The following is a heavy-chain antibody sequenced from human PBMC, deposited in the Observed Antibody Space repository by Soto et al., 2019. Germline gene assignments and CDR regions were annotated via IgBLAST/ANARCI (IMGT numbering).Heavy chain of an antibody. CDR3: ARLQFGEGFDF. V-gene: IGHV4-30-2*01. CDR2: ILHTGGT. J-gene: IGHJ4*02. CDR1: GGSISGGGIS. Sequence: SETLSLTCAVSGGSISGGGISWSWIRQHPGKGLEWIGYILHTGGTQYNPSLKSRVSMSVDKSKNQFSLHLTSVTAADTAVYYCARLQFGEGFDFWGQGALVTVSS. D-gene: IGHD3-10*01.